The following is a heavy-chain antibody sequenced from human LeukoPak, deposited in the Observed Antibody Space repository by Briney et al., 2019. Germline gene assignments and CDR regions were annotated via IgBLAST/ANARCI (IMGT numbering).Heavy chain of an antibody. J-gene: IGHJ4*02. V-gene: IGHV3-74*03. CDR3: ASAPPGIAAYFDY. CDR2: INSDGIST. Sequence: GGSLRLSCAASGFTFSSYWMHWVRQAPGKGLVWVSRINSDGISTKYADSVKGRFTISRDNAENTLFLQMNSLRAEDTAVYYCASAPPGIAAYFDYWGQGTLVTVSS. CDR1: GFTFSSYW. D-gene: IGHD6-13*01.